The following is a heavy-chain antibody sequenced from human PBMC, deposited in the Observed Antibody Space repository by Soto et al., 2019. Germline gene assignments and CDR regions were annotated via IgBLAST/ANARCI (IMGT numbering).Heavy chain of an antibody. D-gene: IGHD2-15*01. CDR1: GFTFSNYW. CDR3: ARDGDCSGGTCFSVGVY. CDR2: IKQDGSEK. Sequence: EVQLVESGGGLVQPGGSLRLSCAASGFTFSNYWMTWVRQAPGKGLEWVANIKQDGSEKYYVDSMKGRFTISRDNAKNSLYLQMNSLRAEDTSVYYCARDGDCSGGTCFSVGVYWGQGTLVTVSS. J-gene: IGHJ4*02. V-gene: IGHV3-7*01.